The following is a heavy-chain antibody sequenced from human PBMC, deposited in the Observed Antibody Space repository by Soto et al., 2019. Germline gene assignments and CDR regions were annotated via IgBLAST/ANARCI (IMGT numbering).Heavy chain of an antibody. V-gene: IGHV3-30*18. CDR2: ISYDGSNK. Sequence: GGSLRLSCAASGFTFSSYGMHWVRQAPGKGLEWVAVISYDGSNKYYAYSVKGRFTISRDNSKNTLYLQMNSLRAEDTAVYYCANLDSYGYANWFDXWGQGTLVTVSX. CDR3: ANLDSYGYANWFDX. CDR1: GFTFSSYG. J-gene: IGHJ5*02. D-gene: IGHD5-18*01.